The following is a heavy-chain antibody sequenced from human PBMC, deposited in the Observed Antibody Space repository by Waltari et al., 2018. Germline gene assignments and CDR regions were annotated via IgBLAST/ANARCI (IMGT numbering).Heavy chain of an antibody. J-gene: IGHJ3*02. CDR2: ISTTSRNI. V-gene: IGHV3-21*01. CDR3: ARGATDLQRNDALDI. Sequence: EVRLVESGGGLVNPGGSLRLSCAASGFTFSDFSMNWVRQVPGGGLEWVSSISTTSRNIYYGDSMKGRFTISRDNAKNSLYLQMNSLRAEDTAIYYCARGATDLQRNDALDIWGQGTMVTVSS. D-gene: IGHD5-12*01. CDR1: GFTFSDFS.